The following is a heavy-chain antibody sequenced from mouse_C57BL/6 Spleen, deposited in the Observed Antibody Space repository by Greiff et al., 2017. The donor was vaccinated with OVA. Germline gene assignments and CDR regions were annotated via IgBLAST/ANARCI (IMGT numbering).Heavy chain of an antibody. D-gene: IGHD2-3*01. J-gene: IGHJ1*03. CDR2: IWPGGGT. Sequence: LQESGPGLVAPSPSLSITCTVSGFSLTSYAISWVRQPPGKGLEWLGVIWPGGGTNYNSAPKSRLSISKDNSKSQVFLKMNSLQTDDTARYDCARNVDGYYPHWYFDVWGTGTTVTVSS. V-gene: IGHV2-9-1*01. CDR3: ARNVDGYYPHWYFDV. CDR1: GFSLTSYA.